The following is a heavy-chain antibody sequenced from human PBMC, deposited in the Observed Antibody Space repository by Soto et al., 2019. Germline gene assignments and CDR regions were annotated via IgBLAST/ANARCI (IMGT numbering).Heavy chain of an antibody. CDR3: ARWVTMVRANWFDP. D-gene: IGHD3-10*01. CDR2: IYHSGST. Sequence: SETLSLTWTVSGGSISSGGCSLIWIRQTQGKGLEWIGYIYHSGSTYYNPSLKSRVTMSVDTSKSQFSLKLSSVTAADTAVYYCARWVTMVRANWFDPWGQGTLVTVSS. J-gene: IGHJ5*02. CDR1: GGSISSGGCS. V-gene: IGHV4-30-2*01.